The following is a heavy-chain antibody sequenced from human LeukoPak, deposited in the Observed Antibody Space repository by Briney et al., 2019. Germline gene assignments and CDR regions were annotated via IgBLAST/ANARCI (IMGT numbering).Heavy chain of an antibody. CDR1: GYTLTELS. Sequence: ASVKVSCKVSGYTLTELSMHWVRQAPGKGLEWMGGFDPEDGETIYAQKFQGRATMTEDTSTDTAYMELSSLRSEDTAVYYCATHGIAAAGTWWYFDYWGQGTLVTVSS. D-gene: IGHD6-13*01. CDR3: ATHGIAAAGTWWYFDY. CDR2: FDPEDGET. J-gene: IGHJ4*02. V-gene: IGHV1-24*01.